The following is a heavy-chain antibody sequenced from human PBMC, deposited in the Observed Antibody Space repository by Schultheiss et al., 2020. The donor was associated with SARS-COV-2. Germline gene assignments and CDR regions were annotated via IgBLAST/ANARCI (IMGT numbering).Heavy chain of an antibody. D-gene: IGHD2-15*01. CDR2: ISYDGSNK. Sequence: GESLKISCAASGFTFSSYAMHWVRQAPGKGLEWVAVISYDGSNKYYADSVKGRFTISRDNSKNTLYLQMNSLRAEDTAVYYCARDRRRVEVLRYYGMDVWGQGTTVTVSS. J-gene: IGHJ6*02. CDR3: ARDRRRVEVLRYYGMDV. V-gene: IGHV3-30-3*01. CDR1: GFTFSSYA.